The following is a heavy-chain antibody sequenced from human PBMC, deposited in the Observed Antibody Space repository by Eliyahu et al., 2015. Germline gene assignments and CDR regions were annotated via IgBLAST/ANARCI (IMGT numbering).Heavy chain of an antibody. CDR1: GGSIXXSDYQ. CDR2: MYYSGST. Sequence: QLQLQESGPGLVKLSETLSLTCXVSGGSIXXSDYQWAWLRQPPGKGLEWIGSMYYSGSTYYNPSLKSRVTISVDTSKNQLSLKLSSVTAADTAVYYCARHPSCATVTHCLFDYWGQGTLITVSS. J-gene: IGHJ4*02. D-gene: IGHD4-11*01. CDR3: ARHPSCATVTHCLFDY. V-gene: IGHV4-39*01.